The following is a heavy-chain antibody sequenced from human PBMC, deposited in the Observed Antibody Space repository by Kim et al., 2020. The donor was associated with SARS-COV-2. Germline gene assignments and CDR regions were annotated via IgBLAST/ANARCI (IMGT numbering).Heavy chain of an antibody. J-gene: IGHJ5*02. CDR1: GGSINSSYYY. Sequence: SETLSLTCTVSGGSINSSYYYWGWIRQSPGKGLEWIGTVYYRGRTYYNPSLASRVTISVDTSKSQFPLRLNSVTAAAAVAYYCAGQSFVIVGVSFNCFDP. D-gene: IGHD2-21*01. CDR2: VYYRGRT. CDR3: AGQSFVIVGVSFNCFDP. V-gene: IGHV4-39*01.